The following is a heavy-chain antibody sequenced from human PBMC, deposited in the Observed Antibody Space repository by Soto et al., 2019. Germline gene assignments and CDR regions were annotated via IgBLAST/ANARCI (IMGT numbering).Heavy chain of an antibody. CDR3: AKGFGNYWAFDY. D-gene: IGHD1-26*01. J-gene: IGHJ4*02. V-gene: IGHV4-30-4*01. CDR1: GGSISSGDYY. CDR2: IYYSGST. Sequence: SSETLSLTCTVSGGSISSGDYYWSWIRQPPGKGLEWIGYIYYSGSTYYNPSLKSRVTISVDTSKNQFSLKLSSVTAADTAVYYCAKGFGNYWAFDYWGQGTLVTVSS.